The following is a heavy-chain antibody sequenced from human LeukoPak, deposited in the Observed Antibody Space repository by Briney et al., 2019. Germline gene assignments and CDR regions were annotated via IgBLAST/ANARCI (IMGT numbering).Heavy chain of an antibody. Sequence: SETLSLTCTVSGGSISSGGYYWSWIRQHPGKGLEWIGYIYYSGSTYYNPSLKSRVTISVDTSKNQFSLKLSSVTAADTAVYYCARSTSSGWNGRWFDPWGQGTLVTVSS. CDR1: GGSISSGGYY. V-gene: IGHV4-31*03. J-gene: IGHJ5*02. CDR3: ARSTSSGWNGRWFDP. D-gene: IGHD6-19*01. CDR2: IYYSGST.